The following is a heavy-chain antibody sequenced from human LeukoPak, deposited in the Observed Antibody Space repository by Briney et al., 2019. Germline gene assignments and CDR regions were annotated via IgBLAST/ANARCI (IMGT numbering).Heavy chain of an antibody. CDR2: ISAYSGNT. D-gene: IGHD4-17*01. V-gene: IGHV1-18*01. CDR1: GYTFTTYS. J-gene: IGHJ4*02. CDR3: ARDLGPNNDYAFQY. Sequence: ASVKVSCKTSGYTFTTYSLTWVRQAPGQGLEWMGWISAYSGNTNYAQNLQGRVTLTTDTSTSTASMELRSLRSDDTAVYYCARDLGPNNDYAFQYWGQGTLVTVSS.